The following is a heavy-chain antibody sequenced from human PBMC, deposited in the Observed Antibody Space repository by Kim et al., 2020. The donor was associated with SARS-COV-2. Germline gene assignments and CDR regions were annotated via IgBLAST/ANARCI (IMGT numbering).Heavy chain of an antibody. D-gene: IGHD6-19*01. J-gene: IGHJ4*01. CDR3: AREGLTVAATRWEFDY. CDR2: INRGSSHI. Sequence: GGSLRLSCAASGFTFSTYTMTWVRQVPGKGLEWVSSINRGSSHIDDADSLRGRFTISRDNAKNTLYLQMSSLRAEDTAIYYCAREGLTVAATRWEFDYWG. CDR1: GFTFSTYT. V-gene: IGHV3-21*01.